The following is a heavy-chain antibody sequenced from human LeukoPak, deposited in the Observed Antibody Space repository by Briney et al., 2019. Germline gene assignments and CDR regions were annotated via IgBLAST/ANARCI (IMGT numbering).Heavy chain of an antibody. CDR1: GFTFSSYW. CDR2: IKQDGSEK. Sequence: GGSLRLSCAASGFTFSSYWMNWVRQAPGKGLEWVAYIKQDGSEKYYVDSVKGRFTISRDNTKTSLYVQMNSLRAEDTAVYYCARDGVGAFDIWGQGTMVTVSS. J-gene: IGHJ3*02. V-gene: IGHV3-7*01. CDR3: ARDGVGAFDI. D-gene: IGHD3-10*01.